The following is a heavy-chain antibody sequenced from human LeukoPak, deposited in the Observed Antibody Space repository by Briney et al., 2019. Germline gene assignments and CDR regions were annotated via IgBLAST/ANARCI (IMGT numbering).Heavy chain of an antibody. CDR1: GYTFIGYY. J-gene: IGHJ4*02. CDR3: ARVRRFDDSTGYYHYFDF. CDR2: INPNSGAT. V-gene: IGHV1-2*02. Sequence: GASVKVSCKASGYTFIGYYMHWVRQAPGQGLEWVGWINPNSGATNYAQKFQGRVTMTRDTSISTAYMELSSLRSDDTAVFYCARVRRFDDSTGYYHYFDFWGQGTLVTVSS. D-gene: IGHD3-22*01.